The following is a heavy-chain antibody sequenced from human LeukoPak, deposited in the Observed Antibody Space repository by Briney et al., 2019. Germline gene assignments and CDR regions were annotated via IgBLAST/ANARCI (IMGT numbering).Heavy chain of an antibody. Sequence: PGGSLRLSCAASGFTFSSYAMHWVRQAPGKGLEWVAVISYDGSNKYYADSVKGRFTISRDNSKNTLSLQMNSLRAEDTAVYYCARGRDTADYWGQGTLVTVSS. J-gene: IGHJ4*02. CDR2: ISYDGSNK. CDR3: ARGRDTADY. V-gene: IGHV3-30-3*01. CDR1: GFTFSSYA. D-gene: IGHD5-18*01.